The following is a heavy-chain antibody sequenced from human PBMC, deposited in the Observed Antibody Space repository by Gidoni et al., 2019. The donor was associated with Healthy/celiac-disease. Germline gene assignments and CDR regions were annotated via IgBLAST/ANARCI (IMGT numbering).Heavy chain of an antibody. D-gene: IGHD3-22*01. J-gene: IGHJ4*02. CDR1: GFTFSGDA. CDR2: IIGSGGST. CDR3: AKDGDSSGYYYAGHFDY. Sequence: EVQLLESGGGLVQPGGSLRLHCAAPGFTFSGDARSWGRPAPGKGLEWVSAIIGSGGSTYDADAVKGRFTISRDNSKNTLYLQMNSLRAEDTAVYYCAKDGDSSGYYYAGHFDYWGQGTLVTVSS. V-gene: IGHV3-23*01.